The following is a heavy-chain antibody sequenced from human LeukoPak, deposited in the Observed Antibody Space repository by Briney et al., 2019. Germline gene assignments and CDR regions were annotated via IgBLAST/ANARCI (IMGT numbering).Heavy chain of an antibody. Sequence: PSETLSLTCTVSGGSISTGGYYWSWIRQHPEKGLEWIGYIYYSGSTYYNPSLKSRVTMSEDTSTNQFSLKLSSVTAADTAVYYCVRGRGDYYDSSGGCYFDFWGQGTLVTVSS. CDR3: VRGRGDYYDSSGGCYFDF. CDR2: IYYSGST. V-gene: IGHV4-31*03. J-gene: IGHJ4*02. CDR1: GGSISTGGYY. D-gene: IGHD3-22*01.